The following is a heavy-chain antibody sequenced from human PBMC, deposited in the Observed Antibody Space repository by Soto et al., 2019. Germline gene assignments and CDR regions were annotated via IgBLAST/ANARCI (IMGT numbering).Heavy chain of an antibody. V-gene: IGHV4-34*01. CDR2: INHSGST. Sequence: SETLSLTCAVYGGSFSGYYWSWIRQPPGKGLEWIGEINHSGSTNYNPSLKSRVTISVDTSKNQFSLKLSSVTAADTAVYYCARYTYYDFWSARGTRSFDYWGQGTLVTVSS. D-gene: IGHD3-3*01. CDR1: GGSFSGYY. J-gene: IGHJ4*02. CDR3: ARYTYYDFWSARGTRSFDY.